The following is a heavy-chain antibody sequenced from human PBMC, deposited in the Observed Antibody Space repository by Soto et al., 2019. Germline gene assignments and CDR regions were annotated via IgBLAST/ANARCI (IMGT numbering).Heavy chain of an antibody. CDR1: GGTFSSYA. D-gene: IGHD4-17*01. CDR3: ARGANDYGVAEYFQH. V-gene: IGHV1-69*01. J-gene: IGHJ1*01. Sequence: QVQLVQSGAEVKKPGSSVKVSCKASGGTFSSYAISWVRQAPGQGLEWMGGIIPIFGTANYAQKFQGRVTITADESTSKAYMELSSLRSEDTVVYYCARGANDYGVAEYFQHWGEGTLVTVSS. CDR2: IIPIFGTA.